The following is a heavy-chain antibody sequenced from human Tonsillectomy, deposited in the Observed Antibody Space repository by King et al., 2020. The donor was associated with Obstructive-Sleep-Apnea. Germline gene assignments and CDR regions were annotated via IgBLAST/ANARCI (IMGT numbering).Heavy chain of an antibody. CDR1: GFTFNYFG. D-gene: IGHD2-21*02. V-gene: IGHV3-30*02. CDR2: IRNDGSNK. Sequence: VQLVESGGGVVQPGRSLRLSCAASGFTFNYFGMHWFRQAPGKGLEWVSFIRNDGSNKYYADSVKGRFTISRDNSKNTFFLQMHSLRAEDTAVYYCAKDKSGGDCWYFDFWGHGTLVTVSS. CDR3: AKDKSGGDCWYFDF. J-gene: IGHJ2*01.